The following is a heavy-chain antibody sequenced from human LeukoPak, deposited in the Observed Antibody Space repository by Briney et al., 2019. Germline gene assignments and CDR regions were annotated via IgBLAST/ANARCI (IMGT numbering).Heavy chain of an antibody. CDR2: LSSSGLNT. Sequence: GGSLRLSCAASGFTFGPYAMSWVRQAPGVGLEWVSTLSSSGLNTYDADSVKGRFTISRDNSKNTLYLQMSSLRVEDTAIYFCAKDLRTYYGFGPFYFDSWGQGALVTVSS. CDR3: AKDLRTYYGFGPFYFDS. D-gene: IGHD1-26*01. V-gene: IGHV3-23*01. J-gene: IGHJ4*02. CDR1: GFTFGPYA.